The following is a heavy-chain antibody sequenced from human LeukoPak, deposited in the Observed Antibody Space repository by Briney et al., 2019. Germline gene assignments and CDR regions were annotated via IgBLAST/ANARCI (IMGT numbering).Heavy chain of an antibody. Sequence: PSETLSLTCTVSGGSISSSDYNWAWIRQPPGKGLEWIGSITYSGSTSYNPSLKSRVTISADTSKNQFSLKLGSVTAADTAVYYCARSRGYSYGTTFLDYWGQGTLVTVSS. D-gene: IGHD5-18*01. CDR2: ITYSGST. CDR3: ARSRGYSYGTTFLDY. J-gene: IGHJ4*02. V-gene: IGHV4-39*07. CDR1: GGSISSSDYN.